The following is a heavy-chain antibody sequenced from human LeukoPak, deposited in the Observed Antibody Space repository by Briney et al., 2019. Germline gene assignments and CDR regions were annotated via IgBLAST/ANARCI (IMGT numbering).Heavy chain of an antibody. CDR3: ARGSLWWGTYYFDY. Sequence: GASVKVSCKASGYTFTGYYMHWVRQAPGQGLEWMGWINPNSGGTNYAQKFQGRVTMTRDTSISTAYMELSRLRSDDTAVYYCARGSLWWGTYYFDYWGQGTLVTVSS. CDR2: INPNSGGT. V-gene: IGHV1-2*02. D-gene: IGHD3-16*01. J-gene: IGHJ4*02. CDR1: GYTFTGYY.